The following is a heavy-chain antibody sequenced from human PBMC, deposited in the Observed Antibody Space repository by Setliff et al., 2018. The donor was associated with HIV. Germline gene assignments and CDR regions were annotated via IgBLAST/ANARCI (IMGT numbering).Heavy chain of an antibody. J-gene: IGHJ6*02. CDR2: VYITGRI. CDR3: ARTFGDLKHYNYYYTIDV. CDR1: DDSIKSDNYY. Sequence: SSETLSLTCTVSDDSIKSDNYYWSWVRQPAGKGLEWIGRVYITGRIHYNPSLRSRVTISVDTSKNHFSLKLSSVTAADTAVYYCARTFGDLKHYNYYYTIDVWGQGTTVTVSS. V-gene: IGHV4-61*02. D-gene: IGHD3-10*01.